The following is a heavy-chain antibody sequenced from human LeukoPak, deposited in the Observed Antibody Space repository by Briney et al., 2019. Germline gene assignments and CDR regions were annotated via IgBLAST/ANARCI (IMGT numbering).Heavy chain of an antibody. Sequence: SETLSLTCTVSGVSISSYYWSWIRQPPGKRLEWIGYIYYSGSAKYNPSLKSRATISVDTSKNQFSLKLSSVTAADTAVYYCARSYGLGNYFDYWGQGTLVTVSS. V-gene: IGHV4-59*01. CDR1: GVSISSYY. CDR2: IYYSGSA. J-gene: IGHJ4*02. D-gene: IGHD3-10*01. CDR3: ARSYGLGNYFDY.